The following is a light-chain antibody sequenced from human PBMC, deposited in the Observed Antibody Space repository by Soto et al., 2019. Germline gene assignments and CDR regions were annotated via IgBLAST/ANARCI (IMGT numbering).Light chain of an antibody. J-gene: IGKJ1*01. Sequence: DIRMTQSPSTLSASVGDRVTITCRASQSISSWLAWYQQKPGKAPKLLIYDASSLESGVPSRFSGSGSGTEFTLAISSLQSDDFATYYCQQYNSYSWTFGQGTKVEIK. CDR3: QQYNSYSWT. CDR1: QSISSW. CDR2: DAS. V-gene: IGKV1-5*01.